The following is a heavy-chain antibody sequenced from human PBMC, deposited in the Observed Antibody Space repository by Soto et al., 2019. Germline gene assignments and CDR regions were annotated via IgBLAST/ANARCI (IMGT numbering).Heavy chain of an antibody. CDR1: GGSFRGYY. CDR3: ARYCSSSSCYGVFDY. CDR2: IHHSGGA. D-gene: IGHD2-2*01. J-gene: IGHJ4*02. V-gene: IGHV4-34*01. Sequence: QVQLQQWGAGLVKPSETLSLTCAVYGGSFRGYYWSWLRQPPGKGLEWIGEIHHSGGANYNPSLKSRVTISEDTSKNQFSRMRRSVTDADTAVYYCARYCSSSSCYGVFDYWGQGTLVTVSS.